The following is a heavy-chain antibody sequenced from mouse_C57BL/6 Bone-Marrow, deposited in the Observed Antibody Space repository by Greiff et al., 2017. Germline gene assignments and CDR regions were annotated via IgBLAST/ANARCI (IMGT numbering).Heavy chain of an antibody. J-gene: IGHJ2*01. CDR3: AREQLRLDY. CDR2: IYPGDGDT. Sequence: VKLQESGPELVKPGASVKISCKASGYAFSSSWMNWVKQRPGKGLEWIGRIYPGDGDTNYNGKFKGKATLTADKSSSTAYMQLSSLTSEDSAVYFCAREQLRLDYWGQGTTLTVSS. D-gene: IGHD3-2*02. V-gene: IGHV1-82*01. CDR1: GYAFSSSW.